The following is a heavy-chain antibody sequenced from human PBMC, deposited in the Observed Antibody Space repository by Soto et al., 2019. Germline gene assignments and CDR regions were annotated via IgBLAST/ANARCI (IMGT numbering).Heavy chain of an antibody. J-gene: IGHJ3*02. V-gene: IGHV4-59*01. CDR2: IYYSGST. D-gene: IGHD3-9*01. CDR1: GGSISSYY. CDR3: ARDYRYDILTGRDAFDI. Sequence: WETLSLTCTVSGGSISSYYWSWIRQPPGKGLEWIGYIYYSGSTNYNPSLKSRVTISVDTSKNQFSLKLSSVTAADTAVYYCARDYRYDILTGRDAFDIWGQGTMVTVSS.